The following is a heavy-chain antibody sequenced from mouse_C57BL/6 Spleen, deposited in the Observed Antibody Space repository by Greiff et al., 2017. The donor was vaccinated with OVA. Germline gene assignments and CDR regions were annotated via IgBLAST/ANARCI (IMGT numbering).Heavy chain of an antibody. D-gene: IGHD4-1*01. CDR1: GYTFTTYP. J-gene: IGHJ2*01. CDR2: FHPYNDDT. Sequence: VQLQQSGAELVKPGASVKMSCKASGYTFTTYPIEWMKQNHGKSLEWIGNFHPYNDDTKYNEKFKGKATLTVDKSSSTAYMQLSSLTSEDSAVYYCARSNWDFDYWGQGTTLTVSS. CDR3: ARSNWDFDY. V-gene: IGHV1-47*01.